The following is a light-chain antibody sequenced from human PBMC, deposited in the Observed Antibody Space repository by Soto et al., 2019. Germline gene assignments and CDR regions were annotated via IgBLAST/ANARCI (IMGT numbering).Light chain of an antibody. Sequence: QSALTQPPSASGSPGQSVAISCTGTSSDIGGYNFVSWYQQHPGKAPKLMIYEVTKRPSWVPDRFSGSKSGNTATLILSGLHAEHEADSYYSSHGGSNNPHVFGTGTKVTVL. CDR3: SSHGGSNNPHV. J-gene: IGLJ1*01. CDR2: EVT. V-gene: IGLV2-8*01. CDR1: SSDIGGYNF.